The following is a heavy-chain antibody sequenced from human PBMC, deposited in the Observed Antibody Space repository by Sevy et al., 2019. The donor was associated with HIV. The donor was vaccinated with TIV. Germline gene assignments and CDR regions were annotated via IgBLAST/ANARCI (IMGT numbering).Heavy chain of an antibody. Sequence: GGSLRLSCAASGFTFSSYSMNWVRQAPGKGLEWVSSISSSSSYIYYADSVKGRFTISRDNAKNSLYLQRNSLRAEDTAVYYCARGVDSSSEYYFDYWGQGTLVTVSS. CDR2: ISSSSSYI. J-gene: IGHJ4*02. CDR3: ARGVDSSSEYYFDY. D-gene: IGHD6-6*01. V-gene: IGHV3-21*01. CDR1: GFTFSSYS.